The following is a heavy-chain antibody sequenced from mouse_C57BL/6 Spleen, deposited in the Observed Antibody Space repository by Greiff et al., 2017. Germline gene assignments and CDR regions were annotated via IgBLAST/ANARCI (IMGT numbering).Heavy chain of an antibody. V-gene: IGHV1-62-2*01. J-gene: IGHJ2*01. CDR2: FYPGSGRI. CDR1: GYTFTEYT. Sequence: VQLQQSGAELVKPGASVKLSCKASGYTFTEYTIHWVKQRSGPGLEWIGWFYPGSGRIKYNEKFKDKATLTAEKSSSTVYMELSRLTSEDSAVYFCARHARITTVVATGYFDYWGQGTTLTVSS. CDR3: ARHARITTVVATGYFDY. D-gene: IGHD1-1*01.